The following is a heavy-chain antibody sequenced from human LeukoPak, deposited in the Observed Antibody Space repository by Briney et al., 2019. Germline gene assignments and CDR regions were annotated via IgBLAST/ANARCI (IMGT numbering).Heavy chain of an antibody. CDR3: AREEFCNGGGCSFDS. J-gene: IGHJ4*02. V-gene: IGHV4-34*01. D-gene: IGHD2-15*01. CDR1: GGSFRGYY. CDR2: INHSGST. Sequence: PSETLSLTCAVYGGSFRGYYWSWIRQPPGKGLEWIGEINHSGSTNYNPSLKSRVTVSLDTSKNHFSLNLSSVTAADTAMYYCAREEFCNGGGCSFDSWGQGALVTVSS.